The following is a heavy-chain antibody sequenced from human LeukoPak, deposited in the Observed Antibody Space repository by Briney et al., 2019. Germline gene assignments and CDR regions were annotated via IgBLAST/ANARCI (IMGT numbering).Heavy chain of an antibody. CDR3: ARGITTPGERAWFDP. J-gene: IGHJ5*02. CDR2: IYYSGST. V-gene: IGHV4-30-4*01. CDR1: GGSISSGDYY. D-gene: IGHD3-22*01. Sequence: SQTLSLTCTVSGGSISSGDYYWSWIRQPPGKGLEWIGYIYYSGSTYYNPSLKSRVTISVDTSKNQFSLKLSSVTAADTAVYYCARGITTPGERAWFDPWGQGTLVTVSS.